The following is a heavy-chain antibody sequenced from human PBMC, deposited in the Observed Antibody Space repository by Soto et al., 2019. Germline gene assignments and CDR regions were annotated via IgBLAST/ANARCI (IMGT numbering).Heavy chain of an antibody. Sequence: EVPLVESGGGLVQPGGSLRLSCAASEFTVGGRSLHWVRQAPGKGLVWVSGIDKVGTDSTYADSVKGRFTSSRDNAKNTVYLQMISLRVEDTAVYYCARGWFGPDVWGKGTTVTVSS. J-gene: IGHJ6*03. V-gene: IGHV3-74*01. CDR1: EFTVGGRS. CDR2: IDKVGTDS. D-gene: IGHD3-10*01. CDR3: ARGWFGPDV.